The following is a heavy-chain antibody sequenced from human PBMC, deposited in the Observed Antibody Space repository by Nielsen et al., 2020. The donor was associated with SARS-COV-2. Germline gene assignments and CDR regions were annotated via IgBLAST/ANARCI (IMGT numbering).Heavy chain of an antibody. J-gene: IGHJ4*02. CDR2: IHYSGRT. CDR3: ARGYYTVDY. D-gene: IGHD3-3*01. CDR1: GGSVSSGDYY. Sequence: SETLSLTCTASGGSVSSGDYYWSWIRQPPGKGLEWVGYIHYSGRTNFNPSLKSRVTMSVDASKKHFSLKLWSVTAADTALYYCARGYYTVDYWGQGIEVTVSS. V-gene: IGHV4-61*03.